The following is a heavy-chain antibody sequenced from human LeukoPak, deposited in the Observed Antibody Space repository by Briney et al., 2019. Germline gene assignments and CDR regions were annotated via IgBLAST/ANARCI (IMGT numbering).Heavy chain of an antibody. J-gene: IGHJ1*01. V-gene: IGHV1-46*01. D-gene: IGHD6-19*01. CDR2: INPSDGST. CDR1: GYTFTIYG. Sequence: ASLKLSCKASGYTFTIYGMRWLRQAPGQGHERLPNINPSDGSTSYAQKFQCRVTITRDTSKSTVYMELTRLRSEDTAVYYCSSHSSGWYRLQQWGQGTLVTVSS. CDR3: SSHSSGWYRLQQ.